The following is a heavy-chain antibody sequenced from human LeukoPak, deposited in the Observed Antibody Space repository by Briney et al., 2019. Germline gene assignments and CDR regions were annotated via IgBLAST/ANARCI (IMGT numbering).Heavy chain of an antibody. D-gene: IGHD1-26*01. V-gene: IGHV5-51*01. CDR1: GYTFTSYW. CDR3: ARSGGNYYSI. CDR2: IYPGDSDT. J-gene: IGHJ3*02. Sequence: GESLKISFKGSGYTFTSYWIGWVRQMPGKGLEWVAIIYPGDSDTIYSPSFQGQVTISADKSTSTANLQWSSLKASDTAMYYCARSGGNYYSIWGQGTMVTVSS.